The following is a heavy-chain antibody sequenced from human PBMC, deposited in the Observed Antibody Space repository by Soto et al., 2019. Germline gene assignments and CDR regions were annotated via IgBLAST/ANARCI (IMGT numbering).Heavy chain of an antibody. CDR3: ARFGGDLNWYFDL. Sequence: GGSLRLSCAASGFTFSSYSMNWVRQAPGKGLEWVSYISSSSSTIYYADSVKGRFTISRDNAKNSLYLQMNSLRAEDTAVYYCARFGGDLNWYFDLWGRGTLVTVSS. V-gene: IGHV3-48*01. J-gene: IGHJ2*01. CDR1: GFTFSSYS. D-gene: IGHD3-10*01. CDR2: ISSSSSTI.